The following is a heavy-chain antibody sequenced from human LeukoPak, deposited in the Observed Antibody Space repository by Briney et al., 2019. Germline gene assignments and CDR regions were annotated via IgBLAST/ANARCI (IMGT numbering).Heavy chain of an antibody. D-gene: IGHD5-18*01. J-gene: IGHJ4*02. CDR3: AKASGYSYGKYFFDS. V-gene: IGHV3-48*03. CDR2: ISSSGSTI. Sequence: GGSLRLSCAASGFTFSSYEMNWVRQAPGKGLEWVSYISSSGSTIYYADSVKGRFTISRDNSKNTVYLQMNSLRAEDTAVYYCAKASGYSYGKYFFDSWGQGALVTVSS. CDR1: GFTFSSYE.